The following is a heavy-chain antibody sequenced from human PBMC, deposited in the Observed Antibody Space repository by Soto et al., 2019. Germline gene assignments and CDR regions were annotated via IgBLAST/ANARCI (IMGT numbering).Heavy chain of an antibody. J-gene: IGHJ4*02. Sequence: QVQLQQTGPGLVKPSQTLSLTCAISGDTLSTNGVAWNWIRQTPSRGLEWLGRTYYTSKWYNDYAVSVNSRISISPDTSKNQFSLQLNSVTPDDTGVYYCVRGRVRAFGYWGQGTLVTVSS. D-gene: IGHD4-4*01. V-gene: IGHV6-1*01. CDR2: TYYTSKWYN. CDR3: VRGRVRAFGY. CDR1: GDTLSTNGVA.